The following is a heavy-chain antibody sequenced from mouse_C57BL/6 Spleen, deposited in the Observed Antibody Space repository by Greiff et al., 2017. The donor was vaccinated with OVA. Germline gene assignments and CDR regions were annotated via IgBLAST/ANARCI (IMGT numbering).Heavy chain of an antibody. Sequence: EVKLMESGEGLVKPGGSLKLSCAASGFTFSSYAMSWVRQTPEKRLEWVAYISSGGDYIYYAATVKGRFTISRDNSKNTLYMQMSSLKTEDKAKYYGTRSPITTVVGGAMDYWGQGTSVTVSS. CDR1: GFTFSSYA. V-gene: IGHV5-9-1*02. D-gene: IGHD1-1*01. J-gene: IGHJ4*01. CDR2: ISSGGDYI. CDR3: TRSPITTVVGGAMDY.